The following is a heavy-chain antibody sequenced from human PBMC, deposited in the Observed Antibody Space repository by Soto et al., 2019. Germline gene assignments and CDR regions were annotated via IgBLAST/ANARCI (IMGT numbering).Heavy chain of an antibody. CDR3: ARVSSSWYKDY. Sequence: SETLSLTCPVSGGSISSSSYYWGWIRQPPGKGLEWIGSIYYSGSTYYNPSLKSRVTISVDTSKNQFSLKLSSVTAADTAVYYCARVSSSWYKDYWGQGTLVTVSS. D-gene: IGHD6-13*01. CDR1: GGSISSSSYY. CDR2: IYYSGST. J-gene: IGHJ4*02. V-gene: IGHV4-39*01.